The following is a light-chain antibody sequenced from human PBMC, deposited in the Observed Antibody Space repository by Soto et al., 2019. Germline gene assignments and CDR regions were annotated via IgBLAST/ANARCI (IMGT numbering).Light chain of an antibody. J-gene: IGKJ4*01. CDR3: QQYGVSPT. V-gene: IGKV3-20*01. CDR2: GAS. CDR1: QTISNTF. Sequence: RVLTQSPATLSLSPRERATLSCRASQTISNTFLAWYQQRPGQAPRLLIYGASGRAAGIPDRFSGSGSGTDFTLSISRLEPEDFAVYYCQQYGVSPTFGGGTKVEI.